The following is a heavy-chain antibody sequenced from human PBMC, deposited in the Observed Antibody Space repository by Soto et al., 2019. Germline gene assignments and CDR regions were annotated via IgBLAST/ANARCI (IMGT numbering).Heavy chain of an antibody. CDR2: ISGTSETI. V-gene: IGHV3-48*02. CDR1: GFNFHTYT. D-gene: IGHD2-2*03. J-gene: IGHJ4*02. Sequence: GSLRLSCSASGFNFHTYTMTWVLQAPGKGLEWVSYISGTSETIFYADSVKGRFTISRDNAKNSLYLQLNSLRDEETAVYYCATGYCRSDNCHFTHWGQGTLVTVSS. CDR3: ATGYCRSDNCHFTH.